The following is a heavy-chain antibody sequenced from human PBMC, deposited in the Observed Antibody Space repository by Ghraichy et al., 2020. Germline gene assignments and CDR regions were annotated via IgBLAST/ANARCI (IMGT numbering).Heavy chain of an antibody. D-gene: IGHD2-2*01. J-gene: IGHJ4*02. Sequence: GGSLRLSCAASGFTFSSYSMNWVRQAPGKGLEWVSSISSSSSYIYYADSVKGRFTISRDNAKNSLYLQMNSLRAEDTAVYYCARDGGRSSIVVVPAALGYWGQGTLVTVSS. CDR2: ISSSSSYI. V-gene: IGHV3-21*01. CDR1: GFTFSSYS. CDR3: ARDGGRSSIVVVPAALGY.